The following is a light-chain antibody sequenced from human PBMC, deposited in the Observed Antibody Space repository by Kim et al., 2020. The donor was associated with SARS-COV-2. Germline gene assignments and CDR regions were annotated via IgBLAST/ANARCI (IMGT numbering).Light chain of an antibody. J-gene: IGKJ4*01. CDR3: LQYGSSPVT. CDR1: QGVSSNY. V-gene: IGKV3-20*01. CDR2: GAS. Sequence: PRDGDTLYCRASQGVSSNYFAWYQQKPGQAPRLLIYGASSSATGIPDRFSGSGSGTDFALTINRLGPEDFSVYYCLQYGSSPVTFGGGTKVDIK.